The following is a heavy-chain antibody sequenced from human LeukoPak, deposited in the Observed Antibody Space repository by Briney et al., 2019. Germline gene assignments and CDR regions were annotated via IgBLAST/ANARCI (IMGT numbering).Heavy chain of an antibody. Sequence: PGGSLRLSCAASGFTFSSYEMNWVRQAPGKGLEWVSYISSSGSTIYYADSVKGRFTISRDNAKNSLYLQMNSLRAEDTAVYYCARKAGGSGSYPYWGQGTLVTVSS. V-gene: IGHV3-48*03. CDR1: GFTFSSYE. CDR2: ISSSGSTI. CDR3: ARKAGGSGSYPY. J-gene: IGHJ4*02. D-gene: IGHD3-10*01.